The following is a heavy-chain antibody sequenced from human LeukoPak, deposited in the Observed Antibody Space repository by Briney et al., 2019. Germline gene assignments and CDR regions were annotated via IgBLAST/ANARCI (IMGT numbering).Heavy chain of an antibody. CDR1: GFTVSSYW. D-gene: IGHD6-13*01. CDR3: AGSSWQVDY. CDR2: IKQDGSEK. V-gene: IGHV3-7*05. J-gene: IGHJ4*02. Sequence: GGSLRLSCAASGFTVSSYWMSWVRQAPGKGLEWVANIKQDGSEKYYVDSVKGRFTISRDNAKNSLYLQMNSLRAEDTAVYYCAGSSWQVDYWGQGTLVTVSS.